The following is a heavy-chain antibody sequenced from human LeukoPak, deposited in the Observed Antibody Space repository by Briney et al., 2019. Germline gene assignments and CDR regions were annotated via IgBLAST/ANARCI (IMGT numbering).Heavy chain of an antibody. J-gene: IGHJ5*02. CDR3: AREASDNWFDP. Sequence: GASVKVPCKASGYTFSTYGISWVRQAPGQGLEWMGWISAYNGNTNYGQKFQGRVTMTTDTSTSTAYMEVRSLRSDDTAVYYCAREASDNWFDPWGQGTLVTVSS. CDR1: GYTFSTYG. D-gene: IGHD6-19*01. V-gene: IGHV1-18*01. CDR2: ISAYNGNT.